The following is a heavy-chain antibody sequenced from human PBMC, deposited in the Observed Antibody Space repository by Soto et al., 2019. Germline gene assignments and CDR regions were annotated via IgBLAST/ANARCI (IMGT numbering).Heavy chain of an antibody. CDR3: AKDERGSSGPMGY. D-gene: IGHD6-19*01. J-gene: IGHJ4*02. V-gene: IGHV3-23*01. Sequence: EVQLLESGGGLVQPGGSLRLSCAASGFTFSSYAMSWVRQAPGKGLEWVSAMSGSGGSTYYADSVKGRFTISRDNSKNTLYLQMNSLRAEDTAACYCAKDERGSSGPMGYWGQGTLVTVSS. CDR1: GFTFSSYA. CDR2: MSGSGGST.